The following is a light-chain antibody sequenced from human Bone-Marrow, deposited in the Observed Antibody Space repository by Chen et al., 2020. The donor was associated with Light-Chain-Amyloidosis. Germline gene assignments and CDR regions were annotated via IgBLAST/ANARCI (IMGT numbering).Light chain of an antibody. V-gene: IGKV2-28*01. Sequence: IVLPQSPLSLPVPPREPASISCRASQSLLHSSGYNSLDWYLQKPGQSPQLLIYLSSTRASGVPDRFSGSGSGTDFTLKISRVEAEDVGVYYCMQALQIPHTFGQGTKLEIK. CDR1: QSLLHSSGYNS. CDR3: MQALQIPHT. J-gene: IGKJ2*01. CDR2: LSS.